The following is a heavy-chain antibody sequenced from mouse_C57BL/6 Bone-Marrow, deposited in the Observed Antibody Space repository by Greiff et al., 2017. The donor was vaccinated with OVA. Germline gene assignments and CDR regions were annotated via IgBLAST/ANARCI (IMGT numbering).Heavy chain of an antibody. D-gene: IGHD2-3*01. V-gene: IGHV1-64*01. CDR3: ARGWLLPRAY. CDR2: LHPNSGST. J-gene: IGHJ3*01. CDR1: GYTFTSYW. Sequence: QVQLKQPGAELVKPGASVKLSCKASGYTFTSYWMHWVKQRPGQGLEWIGMLHPNSGSTKYNEKLQSKATLTVDKSSSTAYMQRSSLTSEGSAVYYSARGWLLPRAYWGQGTLVTVSA.